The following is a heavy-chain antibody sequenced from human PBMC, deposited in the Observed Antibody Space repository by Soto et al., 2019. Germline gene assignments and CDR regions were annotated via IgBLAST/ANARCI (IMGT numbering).Heavy chain of an antibody. D-gene: IGHD3-22*01. CDR2: IIPIFGTA. Sequence: VQLVQSGAEVKKPGSSVKASCKASGGTFSSYAISWVRQAPGQGLEWMGGIIPIFGTANYAQKFQGRVTITADKSTSTAYMELSSLRSEDTAVYYCARSRLYDSSGYYYFGDAFDIWGQGTMVTVSS. CDR3: ARSRLYDSSGYYYFGDAFDI. V-gene: IGHV1-69*06. CDR1: GGTFSSYA. J-gene: IGHJ3*02.